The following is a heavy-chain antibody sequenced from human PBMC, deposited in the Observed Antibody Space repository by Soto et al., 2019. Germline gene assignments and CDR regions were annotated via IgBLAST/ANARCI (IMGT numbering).Heavy chain of an antibody. CDR1: GGSISSYY. J-gene: IGHJ5*02. CDR3: ARDSRSGWYWFDP. V-gene: IGHV4-59*01. D-gene: IGHD6-19*01. Sequence: SETLSLTCTVSGGSISSYYWSWIRQPPGKGLEWIGYIYYSGSTNYNPSLKSRVTISVDTSKNQFSLKLSSVAAADTAVYYCARDSRSGWYWFDPWGQGTLVTVSS. CDR2: IYYSGST.